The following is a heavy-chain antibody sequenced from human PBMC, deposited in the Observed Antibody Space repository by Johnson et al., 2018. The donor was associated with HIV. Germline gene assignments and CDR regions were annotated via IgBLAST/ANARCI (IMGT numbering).Heavy chain of an antibody. D-gene: IGHD1-26*01. Sequence: QMLLVESGGGVVQPGKSLRLSCAASGFTFSSYAMHWVRQAPGKGLEWVAIISYDGSNKYYADSVKGRFTISRDNSKNTLYLQKNSLRPEDTAVYYCARGLELYLDLGWDDAFDIWGQGTMVTVSS. CDR1: GFTFSSYA. V-gene: IGHV3-30*04. J-gene: IGHJ3*02. CDR3: ARGLELYLDLGWDDAFDI. CDR2: ISYDGSNK.